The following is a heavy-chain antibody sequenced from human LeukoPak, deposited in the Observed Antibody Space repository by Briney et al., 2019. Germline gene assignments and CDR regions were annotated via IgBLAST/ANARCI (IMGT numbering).Heavy chain of an antibody. J-gene: IGHJ4*02. D-gene: IGHD2-2*01. Sequence: GESLKFSCRGSGYSFTTYWIGWVRQMPGKGLEWMGIIYPGDSDTRYSPSFQGQVTMSADKSINTAYLQWSSLKASDTAMYYCARRQGCSSTSCPPDSWGQATLVTVSS. V-gene: IGHV5-51*01. CDR2: IYPGDSDT. CDR1: GYSFTTYW. CDR3: ARRQGCSSTSCPPDS.